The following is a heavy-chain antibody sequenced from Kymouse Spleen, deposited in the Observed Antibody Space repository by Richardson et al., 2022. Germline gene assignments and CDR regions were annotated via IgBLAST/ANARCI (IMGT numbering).Heavy chain of an antibody. Sequence: QVQLQQWGAGLLKPSETLSLTCAVYGGSFSGYYWSWIRQPPGKGLEWIGEINHSGSTNYNPSLKSRVTISVDTSKNQFSLKLSSVTAADTAVYYCARVPYYYDSSGYYRDYWGQGTLVTVSS. CDR1: GGSFSGYY. CDR2: INHSGST. D-gene: IGHD3-22*01. CDR3: ARVPYYYDSSGYYRDY. J-gene: IGHJ4*02. V-gene: IGHV4-34*01.